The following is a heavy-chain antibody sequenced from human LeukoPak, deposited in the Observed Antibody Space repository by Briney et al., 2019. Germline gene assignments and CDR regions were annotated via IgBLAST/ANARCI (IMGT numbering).Heavy chain of an antibody. V-gene: IGHV1-69*05. J-gene: IGHJ4*02. CDR2: IIPIFGTA. Sequence: SVKVPCKASGGTFSSYAISWVRQAPGQGLEWMGGIIPIFGTANYAQKFQGRVTITTDESTSTAYMELSSLRSEDTAVYYCARYYGSGSPFDYWGQGTLVTVSS. D-gene: IGHD3-10*01. CDR3: ARYYGSGSPFDY. CDR1: GGTFSSYA.